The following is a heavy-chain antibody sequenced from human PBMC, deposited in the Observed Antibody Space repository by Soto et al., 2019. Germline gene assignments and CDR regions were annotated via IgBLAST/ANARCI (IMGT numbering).Heavy chain of an antibody. CDR1: GGSIISYY. CDR3: ARARSPDGFDI. V-gene: IGHV4-59*01. Sequence: PSETLSLTCTVSGGSIISYYWSWIRQPPWKGLEWIGYIYYSGSTNYNPSLKSRVTISVDTSKNQFSLKLSSVTAADTAVYYCARARSPDGFDIWGQGTMVTVSS. J-gene: IGHJ3*02. CDR2: IYYSGST.